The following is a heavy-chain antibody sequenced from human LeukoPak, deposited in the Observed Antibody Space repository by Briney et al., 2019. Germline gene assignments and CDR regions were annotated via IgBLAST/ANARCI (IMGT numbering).Heavy chain of an antibody. CDR1: GFTVSGNY. CDR3: ARGEYFFDY. Sequence: GGSLRLSCAASGFTVSGNYISGVRQAPGRGLEWVATIKPDGSEKYYVDSVEGRCTMSRDNAKNSLYLRVNSLRVEDTAVYYCARGEYFFDYWGQGTLVTVPS. J-gene: IGHJ4*02. CDR2: IKPDGSEK. V-gene: IGHV3-7*04.